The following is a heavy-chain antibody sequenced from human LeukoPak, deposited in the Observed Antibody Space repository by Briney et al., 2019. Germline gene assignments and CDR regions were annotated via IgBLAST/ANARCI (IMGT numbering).Heavy chain of an antibody. CDR1: GGSISSSSYY. CDR3: ARVSGRFTWYFDL. CDR2: IYYSGST. V-gene: IGHV4-39*07. J-gene: IGHJ2*01. Sequence: SETLSLTCTVSGGSISSSSYYWGWIRQPPGKGLEWIGSIYYSGSTYYNPSLKSRVTISVDASKNQFSLKLSSVTAADTAVYYCARVSGRFTWYFDLWGRGTLVTVSS.